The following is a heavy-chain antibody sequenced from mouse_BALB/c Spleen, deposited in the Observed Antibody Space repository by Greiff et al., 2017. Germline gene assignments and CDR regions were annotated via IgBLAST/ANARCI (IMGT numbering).Heavy chain of an antibody. Sequence: VQLQQSGAELVKPGASVKLSCTASGFDIKDTYMHWVKQRPEQGLEWIGRIDPANGNTKYDPKFQGKATITADTSSNTAYLQLSSLTSEDTAVYYCASYYRGAMDYWGQGTSVTVSS. CDR3: ASYYRGAMDY. D-gene: IGHD2-12*01. CDR2: IDPANGNT. V-gene: IGHV14-3*02. CDR1: GFDIKDTY. J-gene: IGHJ4*01.